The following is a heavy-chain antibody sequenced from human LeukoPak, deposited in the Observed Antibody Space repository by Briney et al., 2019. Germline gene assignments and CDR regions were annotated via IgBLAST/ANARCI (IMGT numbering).Heavy chain of an antibody. CDR1: GFTFGDYA. CDR2: IRSKAYGGTT. CDR3: TREPPEWLALLDY. J-gene: IGHJ4*02. D-gene: IGHD6-19*01. Sequence: GGSLRLSCTASGFTFGDYAMSWVRQAPGKGLEWVGFIRSKAYGGTTEYAASVKGRFTISRDDSKSIAYLQMNSLKTEDKAVYYCTREPPEWLALLDYWGQGTLVTVSS. V-gene: IGHV3-49*04.